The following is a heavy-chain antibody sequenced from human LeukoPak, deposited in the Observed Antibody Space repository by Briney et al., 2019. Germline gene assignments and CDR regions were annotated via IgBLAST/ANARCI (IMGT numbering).Heavy chain of an antibody. D-gene: IGHD3-22*01. CDR3: AREEVHYDSSGYYERWYFDL. Sequence: KPSETLSLXCTVSGGSISSYYWSWIRQPAGKGLEWIGRIYTSGNTNYNPSLKSRVTMSVDTSKNQFSLKLSSVTAADTAVYYCAREEVHYDSSGYYERWYFDLWGRGTLVTVSS. J-gene: IGHJ2*01. V-gene: IGHV4-4*07. CDR1: GGSISSYY. CDR2: IYTSGNT.